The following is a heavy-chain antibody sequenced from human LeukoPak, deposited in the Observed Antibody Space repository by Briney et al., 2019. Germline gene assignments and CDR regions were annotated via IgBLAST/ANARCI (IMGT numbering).Heavy chain of an antibody. CDR1: GGSISSYY. CDR3: ARDVLGISTLDY. Sequence: PSETLSLTCTVSGGSISSYYWSWIRQPPGKGLEWIGYIYYSGSTNYNPSLKSRVAISVDTSKNQFSLKPSSVTAADTAVYYCARDVLGISTLDYWGQGTLVTVSS. V-gene: IGHV4-59*01. J-gene: IGHJ4*02. CDR2: IYYSGST. D-gene: IGHD7-27*01.